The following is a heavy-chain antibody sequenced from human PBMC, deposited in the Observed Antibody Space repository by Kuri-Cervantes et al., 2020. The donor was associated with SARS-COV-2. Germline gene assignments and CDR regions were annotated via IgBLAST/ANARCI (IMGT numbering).Heavy chain of an antibody. J-gene: IGHJ4*02. V-gene: IGHV3-74*01. D-gene: IGHD2-2*02. CDR1: GFTFSSYW. CDR2: ITSDGSST. CDR3: ARGGSPGGGYCSSTRCYTIY. Sequence: GGSLRLSCAASGFTFSSYWMHWVRQAPGKGLVWVSRITSDGSSTSYADSVRGRFTISRDNAKNSLYLQMNSLRAEDTAVYYCARGGSPGGGYCSSTRCYTIYWGQGTLVTVSS.